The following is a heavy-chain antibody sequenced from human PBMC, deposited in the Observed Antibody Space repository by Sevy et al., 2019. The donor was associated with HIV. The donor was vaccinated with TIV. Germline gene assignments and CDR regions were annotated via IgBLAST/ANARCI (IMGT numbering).Heavy chain of an antibody. CDR1: GFTFSKYG. Sequence: GGSLRLSCAASGFTFSKYGMCWVRQAPGKGLEWVSFISSSAISTYYADSVKGRFTISRDNSKNTLFLQMNRLRAEDTVVYYCDKVKIAAMPASGDFDYWGQGTLVTVSS. V-gene: IGHV3-23*01. CDR2: ISSSAIST. CDR3: DKVKIAAMPASGDFDY. J-gene: IGHJ4*02. D-gene: IGHD2-21*02.